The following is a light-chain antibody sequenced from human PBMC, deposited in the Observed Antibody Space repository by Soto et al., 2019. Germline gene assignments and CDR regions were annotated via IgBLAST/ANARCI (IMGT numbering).Light chain of an antibody. V-gene: IGLV2-14*01. CDR1: GSDVGGYKY. CDR3: SSYASSSPFV. CDR2: DVS. J-gene: IGLJ1*01. Sequence: QSVLTQPASVSGSPGQSITISCTGTGSDVGGYKYVSWYQQLPGKAPKLMIYDVSYRSSGVSDRFSGSKSGNTASLIISGLQAEDEADYYCSSYASSSPFVFGTGTKLTVL.